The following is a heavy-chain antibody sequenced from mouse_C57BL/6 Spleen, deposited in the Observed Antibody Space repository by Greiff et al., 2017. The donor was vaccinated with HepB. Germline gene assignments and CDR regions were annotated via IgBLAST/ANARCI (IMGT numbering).Heavy chain of an antibody. CDR2: ISYDGSN. D-gene: IGHD2-4*01. CDR3: AIYDYDRGFDY. Sequence: EVKLQESGPGLVKPSQSLSLTCSVTGYSITSGYYWNWIRQFPGNKLEWMGYISYDGSNNYNPSLKNRISITRDTSKNQFFLKLNSVTTEDTATYYCAIYDYDRGFDYWGQGTTLTVSS. CDR1: GYSITSGYY. V-gene: IGHV3-6*01. J-gene: IGHJ2*01.